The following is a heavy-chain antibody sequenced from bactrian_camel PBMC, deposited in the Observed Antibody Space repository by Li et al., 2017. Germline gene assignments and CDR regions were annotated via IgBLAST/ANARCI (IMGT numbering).Heavy chain of an antibody. J-gene: IGHJ4*01. V-gene: IGHV3S26*01. CDR2: IDGLSGAAST. Sequence: VQLVESGGGSVQAGESLTLSCAASGYTHNRHCVGWFRQAPGKKREGIARIDGLSGAASTTYADSVKGRFTISLDNAGNTLYLQMNSLKPEDTAVYYCAAGRCGGWPLLRDRYTSWGQGTQVTVS. D-gene: IGHD7*01. CDR3: AAGRCGGWPLLRDRYTS. CDR1: GYTHNRHC.